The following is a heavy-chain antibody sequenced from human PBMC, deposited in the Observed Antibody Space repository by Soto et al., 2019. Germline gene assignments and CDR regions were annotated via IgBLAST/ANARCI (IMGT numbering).Heavy chain of an antibody. CDR2: IYWDDDK. D-gene: IGHD1-1*01. CDR1: GFSLSTSGVG. V-gene: IGHV2-5*02. CDR3: ARGVRQCSRTNCPYCFDS. Sequence: GSGPTLVNPTQTLTLTCTFSGFSLSTSGVGVGWIRQPPGKALEWVALIYWDDDKRYRPSLHNRLTITKDTSKNQVALTMTNVDPMDTATYYCARGVRQCSRTNCPYCFDSWGQGTLVTVSS. J-gene: IGHJ5*01.